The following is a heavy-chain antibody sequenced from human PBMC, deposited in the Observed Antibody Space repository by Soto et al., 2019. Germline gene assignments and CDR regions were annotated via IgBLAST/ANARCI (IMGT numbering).Heavy chain of an antibody. CDR3: ARDYAGTKYYYYGMDV. Sequence: VQLVESGGGFVEPGGSLRLSCVGSGFTFSSYAMHWVRQAPGKGLEWVAVISYDGSNKYYADSVKGRFTISRDNSKNTLYLQMNSLRAEDTAVYYCARDYAGTKYYYYGMDVWGQGTTVTVSS. CDR2: ISYDGSNK. V-gene: IGHV3-30-3*01. D-gene: IGHD1-1*01. J-gene: IGHJ6*02. CDR1: GFTFSSYA.